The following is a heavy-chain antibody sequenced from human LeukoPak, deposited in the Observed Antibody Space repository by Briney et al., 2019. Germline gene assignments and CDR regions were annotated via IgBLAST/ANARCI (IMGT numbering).Heavy chain of an antibody. V-gene: IGHV3-23*01. Sequence: GGSLRLSCAASGFTFSNYAMSWVRQAPGKGLDWVSDVSGAGRETYYADSAKARFTISRDNSKNTLFLLMDSLRGEDTALYHCARLNSLPVGWRSPSDYWGQGTLVTVSS. CDR3: ARLNSLPVGWRSPSDY. CDR2: VSGAGRET. D-gene: IGHD2/OR15-2a*01. J-gene: IGHJ4*02. CDR1: GFTFSNYA.